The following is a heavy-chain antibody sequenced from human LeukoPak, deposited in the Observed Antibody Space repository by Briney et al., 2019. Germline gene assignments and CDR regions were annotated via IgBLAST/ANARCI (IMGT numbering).Heavy chain of an antibody. CDR1: GGSISSYY. CDR2: IYYSGST. J-gene: IGHJ4*02. V-gene: IGHV4-59*01. D-gene: IGHD6-19*01. Sequence: KASETPSLTCTVSGGSISSYYWSWIRQPPGKGLEWIGYIYYSGSTNYNPSLKSRVTISVDTSKNQFSLKLSSVTAADTAVYYCARVPAVAGLAPPDYWGQGALVTVSS. CDR3: ARVPAVAGLAPPDY.